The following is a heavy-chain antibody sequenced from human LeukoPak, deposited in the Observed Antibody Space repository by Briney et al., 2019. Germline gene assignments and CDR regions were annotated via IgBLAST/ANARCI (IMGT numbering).Heavy chain of an antibody. CDR1: GYSFTSYW. D-gene: IGHD2-15*01. CDR2: IYPGDSDT. J-gene: IGHJ4*02. V-gene: IGHV5-51*01. Sequence: GESLKISCKASGYSFTSYWIGWVRQMPGKGLEWMGIIYPGDSDTRYSPSFQGQVTISADKSISTAYLQWSSLKASDTAMYYCARRCSGGSCYSAGSIDYWGQGTLVTVSS. CDR3: ARRCSGGSCYSAGSIDY.